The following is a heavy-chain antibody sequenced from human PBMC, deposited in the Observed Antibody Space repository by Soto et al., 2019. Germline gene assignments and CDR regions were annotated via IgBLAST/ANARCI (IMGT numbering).Heavy chain of an antibody. V-gene: IGHV3-15*01. J-gene: IGHJ5*02. CDR2: IKSKTDGATT. Sequence: EVQLVESGGGLVKPGGSLRLSCAASGFTFSNAWMSWVRQAPGKGLEWVGRIKSKTDGATTDYAAPVKGRFTISRDDSKNTLYLQMNSLKTEDTAVYYCTTDSLVLRFLEWAFDPWGQGTLVTDSS. CDR3: TTDSLVLRFLEWAFDP. D-gene: IGHD3-3*01. CDR1: GFTFSNAW.